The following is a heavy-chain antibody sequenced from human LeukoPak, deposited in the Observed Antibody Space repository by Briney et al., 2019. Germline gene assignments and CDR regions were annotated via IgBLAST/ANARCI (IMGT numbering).Heavy chain of an antibody. CDR2: MSPDSGDT. V-gene: IGHV1-8*03. CDR3: ARVRLRNGYNWFDP. D-gene: IGHD3-3*01. Sequence: GASVKVSCKASGYTFTDYYINWVRQAPRQGLEWMGWMSPDSGDTGYAHKFQGRVTITRNTSITTAYMELRSLTFEDTAVYYCARVRLRNGYNWFDPWGQGTLVTVSS. J-gene: IGHJ5*02. CDR1: GYTFTDYY.